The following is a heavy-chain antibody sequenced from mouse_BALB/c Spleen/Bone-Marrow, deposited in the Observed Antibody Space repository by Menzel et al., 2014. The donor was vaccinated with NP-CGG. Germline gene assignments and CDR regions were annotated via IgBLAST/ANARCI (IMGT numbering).Heavy chain of an antibody. V-gene: IGHV5-6*01. CDR2: ISSGGSHT. J-gene: IGHJ1*01. CDR1: GFTFSSYG. D-gene: IGHD2-10*02. CDR3: ARRGYDNSYWYFGV. Sequence: VQLKESGGDLVKPGGSLKLSCAASGFTFSSYGMSWVRQTPDKRLEWVATISSGGSHTYYPDSVKGRFTISRDNAKNTLYLQMSSLKSEDTAIYYCARRGYDNSYWYFGVWGAGTTVTVSS.